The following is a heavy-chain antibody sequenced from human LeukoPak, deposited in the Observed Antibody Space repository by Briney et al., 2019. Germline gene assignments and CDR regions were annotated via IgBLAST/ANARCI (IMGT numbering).Heavy chain of an antibody. V-gene: IGHV3-21*01. CDR3: ARRGGQGDHVWGTYVY. J-gene: IGHJ4*02. Sequence: AGGSLRLSCAASGFTFSTYSMNWVRQAPGKGLEWVSSISSSSTYIYYADSVKGRFTISRDNAKTSLYLQMNSLRAEDTAVCYCARRGGQGDHVWGTYVYWGQGILVTVSS. D-gene: IGHD3-16*01. CDR1: GFTFSTYS. CDR2: ISSSSTYI.